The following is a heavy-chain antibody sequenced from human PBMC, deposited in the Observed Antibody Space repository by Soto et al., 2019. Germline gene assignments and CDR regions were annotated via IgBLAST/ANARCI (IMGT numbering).Heavy chain of an antibody. CDR3: AKYQFDSGSEPMGFDC. Sequence: EVQLLESGGDLAQPGGSLRLSCAASGFTFRNYAMSWVRQAPGKGLEWVSAISSSGDRTLYADSVKGRFTTSRDNSKNTLYLRMDSLRAEDTAVYFCAKYQFDSGSEPMGFDCWGQGTLVTVSS. CDR2: ISSSGDRT. J-gene: IGHJ4*02. CDR1: GFTFRNYA. D-gene: IGHD3-22*01. V-gene: IGHV3-23*01.